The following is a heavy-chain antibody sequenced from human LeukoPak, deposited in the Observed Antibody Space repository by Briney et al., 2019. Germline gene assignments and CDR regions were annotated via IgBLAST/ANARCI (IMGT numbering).Heavy chain of an antibody. CDR3: AKDATPGNSIWDHFVS. V-gene: IGHV3-23*01. Sequence: PGGSLRLSCAASGVTYNIYGMSWVRQAPGKGLEWVASVCGGDDIHYTDSVKGRFTVSRDDAKNTDYLQMNSLRAEDTGIYFCAKDATPGNSIWDHFVSWGKGTLVTVSS. D-gene: IGHD1-7*01. CDR1: GVTYNIYG. J-gene: IGHJ4*02. CDR2: VCGGDDI.